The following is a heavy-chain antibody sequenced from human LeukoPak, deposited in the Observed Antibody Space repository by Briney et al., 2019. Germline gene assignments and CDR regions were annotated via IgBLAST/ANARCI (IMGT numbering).Heavy chain of an antibody. V-gene: IGHV3-23*01. D-gene: IGHD3-22*01. CDR3: AKDLRGGYRLWSVGPTQPLSSPYYY. CDR2: ISGSGGST. Sequence: LPGGSLRLSCAASGFTFSSYAMSWVRQAPGKGLEWVSAISGSGGSTYYADSVKGRFTISRDNSKNTLYLQMNSLRAEDTAVYYCAKDLRGGYRLWSVGPTQPLSSPYYYWGQGTLVTVSS. J-gene: IGHJ4*02. CDR1: GFTFSSYA.